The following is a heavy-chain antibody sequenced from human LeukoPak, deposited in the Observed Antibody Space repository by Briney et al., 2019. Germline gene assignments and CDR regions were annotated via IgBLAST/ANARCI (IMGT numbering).Heavy chain of an antibody. CDR1: GGTFSSYA. D-gene: IGHD2-15*01. V-gene: IGHV1-69*13. Sequence: SVKVSCKASGGTFSSYAISWVRQAPGQGLEWMGGIIPIFGTANYAQKFQGRVTITADESTSTAYMELSSLRSEDTAVYYCARGSDIVVVVAATHVGDYYYGMDVWGKGTTVTDSS. CDR3: ARGSDIVVVVAATHVGDYYYGMDV. J-gene: IGHJ6*04. CDR2: IIPIFGTA.